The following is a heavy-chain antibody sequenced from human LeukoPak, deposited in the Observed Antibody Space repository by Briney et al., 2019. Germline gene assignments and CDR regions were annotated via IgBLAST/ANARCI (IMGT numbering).Heavy chain of an antibody. V-gene: IGHV3-30*09. CDR2: ISYDAIYK. J-gene: IGHJ4*02. CDR3: TRNDNRLYYFDY. Sequence: PGGSLRLSCEASGSSFSSQTVHWVRQAPGKGLEWVAAISYDAIYKFYADFVKGRFAISRDNSKNTLYLQMNSLRSEDTAVYYCTRNDNRLYYFDYWGQGTLVTVSS. D-gene: IGHD1-1*01. CDR1: GSSFSSQT.